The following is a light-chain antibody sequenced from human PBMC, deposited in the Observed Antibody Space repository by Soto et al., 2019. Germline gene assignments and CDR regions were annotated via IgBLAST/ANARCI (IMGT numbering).Light chain of an antibody. CDR2: GAS. CDR1: QSVSNDY. CDR3: QQYGSSPWT. V-gene: IGKV3-20*01. J-gene: IGKJ1*01. Sequence: EMALTQSPGTLSLSPGANAALSCRASQSVSNDYLAWYQQKPGQAPRLLIYGASNRATGIPDRFSGSGSGTDFTLTISRLEPEDFAVYYCQQYGSSPWTFGQGTKVDIK.